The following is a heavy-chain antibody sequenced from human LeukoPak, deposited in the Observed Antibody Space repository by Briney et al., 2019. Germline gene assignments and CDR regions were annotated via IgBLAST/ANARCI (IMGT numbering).Heavy chain of an antibody. V-gene: IGHV4-59*08. CDR3: ARHSLGDFDY. CDR2: IYYSGST. CDR1: GGSISSYY. J-gene: IGHJ4*02. Sequence: SETLSLTCTVSGGSISSYYWSWIRQPPGKGLEWIGYIYYSGSTNYNPSLKSRVTILVDTSKNQFSLKLSSVTAADTAVYYCARHSLGDFDYWGQGTLVTVSS.